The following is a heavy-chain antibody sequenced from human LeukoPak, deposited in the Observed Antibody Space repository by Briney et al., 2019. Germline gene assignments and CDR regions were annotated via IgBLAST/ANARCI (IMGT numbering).Heavy chain of an antibody. CDR1: GYTFTSYY. Sequence: GASVKVSCKASGYTFTSYYMHWVRQAPGQGLEWMGIINPSGGSTSYAQKFQGRVTMTRDTSTSTVYMELSSLRSEDTAVYYCAREKVPGYSSSWYDYYYGMDVWGQGTTVTVSS. J-gene: IGHJ6*02. D-gene: IGHD6-13*01. CDR3: AREKVPGYSSSWYDYYYGMDV. V-gene: IGHV1-46*01. CDR2: INPSGGST.